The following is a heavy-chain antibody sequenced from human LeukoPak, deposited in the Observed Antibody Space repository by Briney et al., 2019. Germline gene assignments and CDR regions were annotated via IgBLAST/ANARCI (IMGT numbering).Heavy chain of an antibody. J-gene: IGHJ4*02. V-gene: IGHV1-46*01. D-gene: IGHD3-3*01. CDR2: INPSGGST. Sequence: GASVKVSCKASGGTFSSYAISWVRQAPGQGLEWMGIINPSGGSTSYAQKFQGRVTMTRDTSTSTVYMELSSLRSEDTAVYYCAQLREWLDYWGQGTLVTVSS. CDR1: GGTFSSYA. CDR3: AQLREWLDY.